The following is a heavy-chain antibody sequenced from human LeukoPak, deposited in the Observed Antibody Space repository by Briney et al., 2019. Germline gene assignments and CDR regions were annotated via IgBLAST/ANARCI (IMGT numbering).Heavy chain of an antibody. Sequence: GGSLRLSCAASGFIFSDHHMTWIRQAPGKGLEWLSYISGSGSTIFYADSVKGRLTTSRDNAKKSLYLQMNSLRAEDTAVYYCARIQSGFDIWGQGTMVTVSS. CDR2: ISGSGSTI. J-gene: IGHJ3*02. V-gene: IGHV3-11*04. CDR3: ARIQSGFDI. CDR1: GFIFSDHH. D-gene: IGHD1-26*01.